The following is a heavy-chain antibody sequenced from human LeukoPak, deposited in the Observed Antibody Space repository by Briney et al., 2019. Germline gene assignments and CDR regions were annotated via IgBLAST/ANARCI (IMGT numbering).Heavy chain of an antibody. CDR3: ATPGKYCSSASCYPAEIDY. J-gene: IGHJ4*02. CDR2: IYYSGST. V-gene: IGHV4-39*01. D-gene: IGHD2-2*01. CDR1: GGSISSSSYY. Sequence: SETLSLTCTVSGGSISSSSYYWGWIRQPPGKGLEWIGSIYYSGSTYYNPSLKSRVTISVDTSKNQFSLKLSSVTAADTAVYYCATPGKYCSSASCYPAEIDYWGQGTLVTVSS.